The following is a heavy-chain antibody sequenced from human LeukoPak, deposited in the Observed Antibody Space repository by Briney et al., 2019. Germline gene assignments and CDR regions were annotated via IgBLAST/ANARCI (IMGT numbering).Heavy chain of an antibody. CDR1: GNSISSYY. D-gene: IGHD3-22*01. J-gene: IGHJ4*02. CDR2: IHTSGST. CDR3: ARDQYYYDSSGYYRFDY. Sequence: SSETLSLTCTVSGNSISSYYWSWIRQPAGKGLEWIGRIHTSGSTNYNSSLKSRVTMSVDMSKNQFSLKLSSVTAADTAVYYCARDQYYYDSSGYYRFDYWGQGTLVTVSS. V-gene: IGHV4-4*07.